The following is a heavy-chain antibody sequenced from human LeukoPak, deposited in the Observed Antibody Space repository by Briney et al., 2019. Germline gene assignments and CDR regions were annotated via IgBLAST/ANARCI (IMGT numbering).Heavy chain of an antibody. J-gene: IGHJ4*02. CDR2: INPNSGGT. V-gene: IGHV1-2*02. Sequence: ASVKVSCKASGYTLTGYYMHWVRQAPGQGLEWMGWINPNSGGTNYAQKFQGRVTMTRDTSISTAYMELSRQRSDGRAVYYCAREAVLVAYYYDSSSYYRPYYFDYWGQGTLVTVSS. CDR1: GYTLTGYY. D-gene: IGHD3-22*01. CDR3: AREAVLVAYYYDSSSYYRPYYFDY.